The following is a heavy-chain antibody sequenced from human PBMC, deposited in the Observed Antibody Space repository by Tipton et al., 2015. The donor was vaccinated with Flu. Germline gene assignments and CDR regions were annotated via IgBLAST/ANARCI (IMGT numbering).Heavy chain of an antibody. CDR1: GFTFSSDS. V-gene: IGHV3-21*01. Sequence: LSLTCAASGFTFSSDSMNWVRQAPGKGLEWVSSISSSSSYIYYADSVKGRFTISRDNAKNSLYLQMNSLRAEDTAVYYCARDRYDFWSGYHYYYYGMDVWGQGTTVTVSS. CDR3: ARDRYDFWSGYHYYYYGMDV. J-gene: IGHJ6*02. D-gene: IGHD3-3*01. CDR2: ISSSSSYI.